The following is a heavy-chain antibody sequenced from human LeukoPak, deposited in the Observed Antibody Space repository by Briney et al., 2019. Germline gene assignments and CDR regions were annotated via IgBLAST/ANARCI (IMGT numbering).Heavy chain of an antibody. CDR1: GFIFNNYA. CDR3: AKDNRRHYTSGPNPDSLH. J-gene: IGHJ4*02. V-gene: IGHV3-9*01. D-gene: IGHD6-19*01. CDR2: MSWNSGSI. Sequence: GGSLRLSCAGSGFIFNNYAMHWVRQPPGKGLEWVSGMSWNSGSIDYADSVKGRFTISRDNAKNSLYLQMNSLRVEDTAFYYCAKDNRRHYTSGPNPDSLHWGQGALVTVSS.